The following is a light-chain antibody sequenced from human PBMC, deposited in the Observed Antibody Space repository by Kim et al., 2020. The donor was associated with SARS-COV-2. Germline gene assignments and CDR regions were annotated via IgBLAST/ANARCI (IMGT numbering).Light chain of an antibody. CDR3: NSHTSSATFV. V-gene: IGLV2-14*03. CDR2: DVV. Sequence: GQSIHITCTGTRSDVGDFNYVSWYHQRPGNAPKLIIYDVVDRASGVSDRFSGSKTANTASLTISGLQADDEAEYYCNSHTSSATFVFGGGTKVTVL. CDR1: RSDVGDFNY. J-gene: IGLJ1*01.